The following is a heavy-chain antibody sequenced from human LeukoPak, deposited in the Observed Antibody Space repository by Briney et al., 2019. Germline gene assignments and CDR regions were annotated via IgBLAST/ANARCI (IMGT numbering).Heavy chain of an antibody. CDR1: GFTFTSYD. CDR3: ARGLHYYDSSGYCFGY. J-gene: IGHJ4*02. D-gene: IGHD3-22*01. Sequence: ASVKVSCKASGFTFTSYDINWVRQATGQGLEWMGWMNPNSGNTGYAQKFQGRVTMTRNTSISTAYMELSSLRSEDTAVYYCARGLHYYDSSGYCFGYWGQGTLVTVSS. CDR2: MNPNSGNT. V-gene: IGHV1-8*01.